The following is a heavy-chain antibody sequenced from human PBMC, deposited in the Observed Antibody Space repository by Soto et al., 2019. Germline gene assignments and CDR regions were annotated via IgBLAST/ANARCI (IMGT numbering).Heavy chain of an antibody. V-gene: IGHV3-53*01. J-gene: IGHJ5*02. D-gene: IGHD2-8*02. Sequence: PGGSLRLSCAISGFSVSSNYLSWVRQAPGKGLEWVSVHYSGGSTYYADSFQGQVTISVDKSITTAYLQWSSLKASDTAMYYCARGYCTATICDPRFDPWGQGTLVTVSS. CDR1: GFSVSSNY. CDR3: ARGYCTATICDPRFDP. CDR2: HYSGGST.